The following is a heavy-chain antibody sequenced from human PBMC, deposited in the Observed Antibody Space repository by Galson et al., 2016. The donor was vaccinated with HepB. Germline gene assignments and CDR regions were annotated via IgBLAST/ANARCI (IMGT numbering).Heavy chain of an antibody. CDR3: AKQWENWEKAA. CDR2: LYFTGKV. Sequence: SETLSLTCTISGDSINNNYYFWGWIRQPPGKGLEWIGSLYFTGKVYYSPSLENRVTMSLDTSKSQFSLEVRSVTAADTAVYFCAKQWENWEKAAWGQGIRVTVSS. J-gene: IGHJ5*02. V-gene: IGHV4-39*07. CDR1: GDSINNNYYF. D-gene: IGHD7-27*01.